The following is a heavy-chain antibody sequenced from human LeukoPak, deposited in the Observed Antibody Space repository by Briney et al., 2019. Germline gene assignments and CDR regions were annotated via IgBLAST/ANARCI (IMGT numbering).Heavy chain of an antibody. CDR3: ARDLFNYYDSSGYHDY. Sequence: PGGSLRLSCAASGFTFSSYGMSWVRQAPGKGLEWVSAISGSGGSTYYADSVKGRFTISRDNAKNSLYLQMNSLRAEDTAVYYCARDLFNYYDSSGYHDYWGQGTLVTVSS. J-gene: IGHJ4*02. CDR1: GFTFSSYG. CDR2: ISGSGGST. D-gene: IGHD3-22*01. V-gene: IGHV3-23*01.